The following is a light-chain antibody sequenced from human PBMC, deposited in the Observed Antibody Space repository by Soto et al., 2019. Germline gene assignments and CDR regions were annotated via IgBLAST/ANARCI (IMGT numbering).Light chain of an antibody. CDR3: QQYDSLFIT. CDR2: DAS. Sequence: DIQMTQSPSSLSASVGDRVTITCQASQDISNYLNWYQHKPGTAPKLLISDASNLQSGVPSRFSGSGSGTHFTFTISGLQPEDIATYYCQQYDSLFITFGGGTRVEIK. CDR1: QDISNY. J-gene: IGKJ4*01. V-gene: IGKV1-33*01.